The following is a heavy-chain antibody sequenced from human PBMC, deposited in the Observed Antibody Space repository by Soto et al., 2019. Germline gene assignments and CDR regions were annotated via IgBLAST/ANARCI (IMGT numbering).Heavy chain of an antibody. J-gene: IGHJ4*02. CDR3: AKDIGSSGTWGYYFDY. D-gene: IGHD6-13*01. CDR2: ISWNSGSI. Sequence: LRLSCAASGFTFDDYAMHWVRQAPGKGLEWVSGISWNSGSIGYADSVKGRFTISRDNAKNSLYLQMNSLRAEDTALYYCAKDIGSSGTWGYYFDYWGQGTLVTVSS. CDR1: GFTFDDYA. V-gene: IGHV3-9*01.